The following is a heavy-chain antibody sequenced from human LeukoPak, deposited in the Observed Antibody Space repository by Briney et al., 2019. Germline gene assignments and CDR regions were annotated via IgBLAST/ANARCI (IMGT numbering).Heavy chain of an antibody. D-gene: IGHD2-15*01. CDR1: GGSISSGSYY. V-gene: IGHV4-61*02. J-gene: IGHJ4*02. CDR2: IYTSGST. CDR3: ARVGGPYYFDY. Sequence: PSETLSLTCTVSGGSISSGSYYWSWIRQPAGKGLEWIGRIYTSGSTNYNPSLKSRVTISVDTSKNQFSLKLSSVTAADTAVYYCARVGGPYYFDYWGQGTLVTVSS.